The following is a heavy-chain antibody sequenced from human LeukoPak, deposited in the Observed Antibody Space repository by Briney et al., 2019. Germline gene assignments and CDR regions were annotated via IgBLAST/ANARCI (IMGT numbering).Heavy chain of an antibody. CDR3: ARVYSTNYYGSGDRPFLFDY. CDR1: GYTFTSYG. Sequence: ASVKVSFKASGYTFTSYGFSWVRQAPGQGLEWMGWISTYYGNTNYAQKLQDRGTMTTDTSTSTAYMELTSLRSDDAAVYYCARVYSTNYYGSGDRPFLFDYWGQGTVVTVSS. D-gene: IGHD3-10*01. CDR2: ISTYYGNT. V-gene: IGHV1-18*01. J-gene: IGHJ4*02.